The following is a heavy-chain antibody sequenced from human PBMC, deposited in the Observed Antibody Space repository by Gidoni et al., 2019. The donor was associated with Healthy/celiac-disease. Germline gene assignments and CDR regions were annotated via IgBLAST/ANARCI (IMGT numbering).Heavy chain of an antibody. CDR1: GGSFSGYY. CDR3: ASGRSSSRIDY. V-gene: IGHV4-34*01. D-gene: IGHD6-13*01. J-gene: IGHJ4*02. Sequence: QVQLQQWGAGLLKPSETLSLTCAVSGGSFSGYYWSWIRQPPGKGLEWIGEINHSGSTNYNPSLKSRVTISVDTSKNQFSLKLSSVTAADTAVYYCASGRSSSRIDYWGQGTLVTVSS. CDR2: INHSGST.